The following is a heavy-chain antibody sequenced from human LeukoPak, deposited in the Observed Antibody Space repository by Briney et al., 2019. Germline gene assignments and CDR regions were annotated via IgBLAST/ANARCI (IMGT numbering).Heavy chain of an antibody. CDR3: AKDGYDILTGYFGYYYYGMDV. CDR2: ISGSGGST. V-gene: IGHV3-23*01. D-gene: IGHD3-9*01. Sequence: GGSLRLSCAASGFTFSSYAMSWVRQAPGKGLEWVSAISGSGGSTYYADSVKGRFTISRDNSKNTLYLQMNSLRAEDTAVYYCAKDGYDILTGYFGYYYYGMDVWGQGTTVTVSS. CDR1: GFTFSSYA. J-gene: IGHJ6*02.